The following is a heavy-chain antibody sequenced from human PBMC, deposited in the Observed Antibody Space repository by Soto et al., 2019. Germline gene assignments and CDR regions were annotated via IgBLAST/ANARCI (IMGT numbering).Heavy chain of an antibody. Sequence: SETLSLTCAVYGGSFSGYYWSWIRQPPGKGLEWIGGINHSGSTNYNPSLKSRVTISVVTSKNQFSLKLSSVTAADTAVYYCARGTVTTKAFDIWGQGTMVTVSS. CDR1: GGSFSGYY. V-gene: IGHV4-34*01. CDR3: ARGTVTTKAFDI. J-gene: IGHJ3*02. D-gene: IGHD4-17*01. CDR2: INHSGST.